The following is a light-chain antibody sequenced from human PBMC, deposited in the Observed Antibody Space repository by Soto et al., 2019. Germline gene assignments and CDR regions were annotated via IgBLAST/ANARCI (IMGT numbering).Light chain of an antibody. V-gene: IGKV1-5*01. CDR2: DAS. CDR3: QQYSSYWT. Sequence: DIQMTQSPSTLSASVGDRVTITCRASQSLSGLLDWYQQKPGKAPKLLIYDASSLESGVPSRFSGSGSGTEFTLTISSLQPDDFATYFCQQYSSYWTFGQGTKVEIK. J-gene: IGKJ1*01. CDR1: QSLSGL.